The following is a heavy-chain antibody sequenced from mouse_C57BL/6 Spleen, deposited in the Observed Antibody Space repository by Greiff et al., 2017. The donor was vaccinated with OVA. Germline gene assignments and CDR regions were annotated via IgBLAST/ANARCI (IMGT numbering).Heavy chain of an antibody. CDR1: GYTFTSYW. V-gene: IGHV1-55*01. CDR3: ARSGYDYDRAWFAY. D-gene: IGHD2-4*01. Sequence: VQLQQPGAELVKPGASVKMSCKASGYTFTSYWITWVKQRPGQGLEWIGDIYPGSGSTNYNEKFKSKATLTVDTSSSTAYMQLSSLTSEDSAVYYGARSGYDYDRAWFAYWGQGTLVTVSA. CDR2: IYPGSGST. J-gene: IGHJ3*01.